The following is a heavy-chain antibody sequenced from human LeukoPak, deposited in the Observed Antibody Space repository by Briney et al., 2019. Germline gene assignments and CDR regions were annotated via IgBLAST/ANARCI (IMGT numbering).Heavy chain of an antibody. D-gene: IGHD2-15*01. CDR3: VKGTVQSSEKDPHIVVVVAATLVYFDY. J-gene: IGHJ4*02. CDR1: GFTFSSYA. Sequence: GGSLILSCSASGFTFSSYAMHWVRQAPGKGLEYVSAISSNGGSTYYADSVKGRFTISRDNSKNTLYLQMSSLRAEDTAVYYCVKGTVQSSEKDPHIVVVVAATLVYFDYWGQGTLVTVSS. V-gene: IGHV3-64D*09. CDR2: ISSNGGST.